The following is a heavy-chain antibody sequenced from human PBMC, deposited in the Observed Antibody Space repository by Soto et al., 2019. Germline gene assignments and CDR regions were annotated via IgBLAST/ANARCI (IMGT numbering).Heavy chain of an antibody. J-gene: IGHJ3*02. V-gene: IGHV3-21*01. Sequence: WGSLRVSCASSVFTFSSYSMNWVGQAPGKGLEWVSSISSSSSYIYYADSVKGRFTISRDNAKNSLYLQMNSLRAEDTAVYYCARDRRSSSWPNGAFDIWGQGTMVTVSS. CDR1: VFTFSSYS. CDR2: ISSSSSYI. CDR3: ARDRRSSSWPNGAFDI. D-gene: IGHD6-13*01.